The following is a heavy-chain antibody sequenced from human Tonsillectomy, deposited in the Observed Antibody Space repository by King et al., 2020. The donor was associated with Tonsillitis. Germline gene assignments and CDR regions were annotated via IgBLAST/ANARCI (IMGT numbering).Heavy chain of an antibody. CDR1: GGSISTYY. J-gene: IGHJ5*02. CDR3: ARTVVPAQGGFDP. D-gene: IGHD2-2*01. CDR2: IYYSGSTKST. V-gene: IGHV4-59*08. Sequence: LQLQESGPGLVKPSETLSLTCTVSGGSISTYYWSWIRQPAGKGLEWIGYIYYSGSTKSTNYNPSLKSRVTKSVDTSKNQFSLKLSSVTAADTALYYCARTVVPAQGGFDPWGQGTLVTVSS.